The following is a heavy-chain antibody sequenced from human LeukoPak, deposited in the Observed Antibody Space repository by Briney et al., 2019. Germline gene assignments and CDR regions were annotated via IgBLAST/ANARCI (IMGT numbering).Heavy chain of an antibody. CDR2: IYYSGST. V-gene: IGHV4-31*03. CDR1: GGSISSGGYY. Sequence: SETLSLTCTVSGGSISSGGYYWSWIRQHPETGLEWIGYIYYSGSTYYNPSLKSRVTILVDTSKNQFSLKLSSVTAADTAVYYYARDHGSSWYYFDYWGQGTLVTVSS. D-gene: IGHD6-6*01. J-gene: IGHJ4*02. CDR3: ARDHGSSWYYFDY.